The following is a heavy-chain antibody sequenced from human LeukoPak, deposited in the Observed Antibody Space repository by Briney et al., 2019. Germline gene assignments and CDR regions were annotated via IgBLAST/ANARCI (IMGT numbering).Heavy chain of an antibody. J-gene: IGHJ5*02. CDR3: AREIVDSSGYYPGDP. D-gene: IGHD3-22*01. CDR1: GYTFTSYG. CDR2: ISAYNGNT. V-gene: IGHV1-18*01. Sequence: GASVKVSCXASGYTFTSYGISWVRQAPGQGLAWMGWISAYNGNTNYAQKLQGRVTMTTDTSTSTAYMELRSLRSDDTAVYYCAREIVDSSGYYPGDPWGQGTLVTVSS.